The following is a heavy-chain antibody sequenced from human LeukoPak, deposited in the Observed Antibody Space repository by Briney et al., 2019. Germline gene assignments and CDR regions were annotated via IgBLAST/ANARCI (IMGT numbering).Heavy chain of an antibody. Sequence: ASVKVSCKASGYTFTGYYMHWVRPAPGQGLEWMGWINPNSGGTNYAQTFQGRVTMTRDTSISTACMELSRLRSDDTAVYYCARVGFWELLSFDDWVQGTLVTVSS. J-gene: IGHJ4*02. CDR3: ARVGFWELLSFDD. CDR1: GYTFTGYY. V-gene: IGHV1-2*02. CDR2: INPNSGGT. D-gene: IGHD3-10*01.